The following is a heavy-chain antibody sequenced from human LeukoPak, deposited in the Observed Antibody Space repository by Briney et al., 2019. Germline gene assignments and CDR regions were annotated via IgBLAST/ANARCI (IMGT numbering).Heavy chain of an antibody. D-gene: IGHD6-19*01. CDR2: ISSSSRSI. CDR1: GFTFSSYS. Sequence: GGSLRLSCAASGFTFSSYSMNWVRQAPGKGLEWVSFISSSSRSIYYADSVKGRFTISRDNAKNSLYLQMNSLRVEDTAVYYCARDNGWGRYYFDSWGQGTLATVSS. J-gene: IGHJ4*02. CDR3: ARDNGWGRYYFDS. V-gene: IGHV3-21*01.